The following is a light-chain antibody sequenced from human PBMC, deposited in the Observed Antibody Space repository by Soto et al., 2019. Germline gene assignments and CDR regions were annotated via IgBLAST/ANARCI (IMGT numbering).Light chain of an antibody. J-gene: IGKJ4*01. Sequence: EIVMTQSPATLSVSPGERATLSCRASQSVSSNLAWYQQKHGQTPKLLIYVASTMATGIPARFSGSGSGTDFTLTISSLQSEDFAVYYCQQYNVWPLTFGGGTKVEFK. CDR1: QSVSSN. CDR2: VAS. CDR3: QQYNVWPLT. V-gene: IGKV3-15*01.